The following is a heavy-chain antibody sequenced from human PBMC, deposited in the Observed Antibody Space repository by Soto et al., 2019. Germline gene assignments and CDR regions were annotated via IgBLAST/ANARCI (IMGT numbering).Heavy chain of an antibody. CDR2: IYYSGST. D-gene: IGHD1-26*01. CDR1: GGSISSGIYY. Sequence: SETLSLTCTVSGGSISSGIYYWSWIRQDPGTGLEWIGHIYYSGSTYYNPSLKSRVSISVDTSKNQFSLRLTSVTAADTAVYYCARVARGRVVGATPPCFDYWGQGTLVTVSS. J-gene: IGHJ4*02. V-gene: IGHV4-31*03. CDR3: ARVARGRVVGATPPCFDY.